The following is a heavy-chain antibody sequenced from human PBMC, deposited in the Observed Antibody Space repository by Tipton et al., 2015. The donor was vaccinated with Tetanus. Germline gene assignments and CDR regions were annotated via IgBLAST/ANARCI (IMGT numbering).Heavy chain of an antibody. J-gene: IGHJ4*02. CDR1: GFTFSSYS. V-gene: IGHV3-21*01. D-gene: IGHD1-26*01. CDR3: ARDIPIDLGAPYYFDY. CDR2: ISSSSSYI. Sequence: SLRLSCAASGFTFSSYSMNWVRQAPGKGLEWVSSISSSSSYIYYADSVKGRFTISRDNAKNPLYLQMNSLRAEDTAVYYCARDIPIDLGAPYYFDYWGQGTLVTVSS.